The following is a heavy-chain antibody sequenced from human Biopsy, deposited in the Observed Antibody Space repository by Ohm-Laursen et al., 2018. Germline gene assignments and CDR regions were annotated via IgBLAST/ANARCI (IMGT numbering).Heavy chain of an antibody. Sequence: TLSLTCTVSGGSIINNYWSWIRQPPGKGLEWIGYIYFTGSTNYNPSLKSRVTISVDTSKNQFSLRLSSVTAADTAVYYCARGDYFDSNGYFWFDPWGQGTLVTVSS. J-gene: IGHJ5*02. D-gene: IGHD3-22*01. CDR3: ARGDYFDSNGYFWFDP. CDR1: GGSIINNY. CDR2: IYFTGST. V-gene: IGHV4-59*01.